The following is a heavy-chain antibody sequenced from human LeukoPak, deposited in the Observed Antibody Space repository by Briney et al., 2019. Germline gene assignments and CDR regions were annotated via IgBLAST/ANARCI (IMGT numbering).Heavy chain of an antibody. V-gene: IGHV1-2*02. D-gene: IGHD2-2*01. CDR3: ARVGIVVVPAATTGAFDI. CDR1: GYTFTGYY. Sequence: ASVKVSCKASGYTFTGYYMHWVRQAPGQGLEWMGWINPNSGGTNYAQRFQGRVTMTRDTSISTAYMELSRRRSDDTAVYYCARVGIVVVPAATTGAFDIWGQGTMVTVSS. J-gene: IGHJ3*02. CDR2: INPNSGGT.